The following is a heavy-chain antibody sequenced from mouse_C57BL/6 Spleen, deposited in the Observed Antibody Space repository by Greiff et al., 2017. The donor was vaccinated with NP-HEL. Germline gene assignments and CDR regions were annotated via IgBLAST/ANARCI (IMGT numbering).Heavy chain of an antibody. J-gene: IGHJ4*01. D-gene: IGHD1-1*01. CDR2: IWTGGGT. CDR3: ARPYYYGSSYYAMDY. CDR1: GFSLTSYA. Sequence: VKLVESGPGLVAPSQSLSITCTVSGFSLTSYAISWVRQPPGKGLEWLGVIWTGGGTNYNSALKSRLSISQDNSKSQVFLKMNSLQTDDTARYYCARPYYYGSSYYAMDYWGQGTSVTVSS. V-gene: IGHV2-9-1*01.